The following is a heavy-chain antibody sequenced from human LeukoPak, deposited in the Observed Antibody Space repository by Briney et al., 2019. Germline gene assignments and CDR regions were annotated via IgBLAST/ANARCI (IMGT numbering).Heavy chain of an antibody. D-gene: IGHD6-13*01. V-gene: IGHV4-4*07. CDR1: GDSITNYY. J-gene: IGHJ4*02. CDR2: IYISGIT. Sequence: SETLSLTCSVSGDSITNYYWNWIRQPAGKGLEWIGRIYISGITNYNPSLKSRVTMSVDTSKNHFSLKLSSVTAADTAVYYCARDPINIATAGNGFDYWGQGTLVTVSS. CDR3: ARDPINIATAGNGFDY.